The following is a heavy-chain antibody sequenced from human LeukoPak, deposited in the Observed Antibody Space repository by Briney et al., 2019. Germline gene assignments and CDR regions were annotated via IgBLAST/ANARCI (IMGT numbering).Heavy chain of an antibody. CDR2: IYPGDSDT. J-gene: IGHJ4*02. V-gene: IGHV5-51*01. CDR3: ARPYYYDTSGYYYDY. CDR1: GYSFTNCW. D-gene: IGHD3-22*01. Sequence: GESLKISCKASGYSFTNCWIGWVRQMPGKGLEWMGIIYPGDSDTRYSPSFQGQVTISVDKSISTAPLQWSSLKASDTAMYYCARPYYYDTSGYYYDYWGQGTLVTVSS.